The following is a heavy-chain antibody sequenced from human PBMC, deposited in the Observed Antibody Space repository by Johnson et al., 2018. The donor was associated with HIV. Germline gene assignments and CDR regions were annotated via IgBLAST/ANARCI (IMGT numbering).Heavy chain of an antibody. D-gene: IGHD5-18*01. J-gene: IGHJ3*02. CDR2: IYRVRSI. Sequence: VQLVESGGGLVKPGGSLRLSCAASGFTVSSNYLIWVRQAPGKGLEWVSVIYRVRSIYYADSVQGRFTLSSDNAKNSLYLQMNSLRAEDTAVYYCARGRGYIAPKLSGGAAFDIWGQGTMVTVSS. V-gene: IGHV3-53*03. CDR1: GFTVSSNY. CDR3: ARGRGYIAPKLSGGAAFDI.